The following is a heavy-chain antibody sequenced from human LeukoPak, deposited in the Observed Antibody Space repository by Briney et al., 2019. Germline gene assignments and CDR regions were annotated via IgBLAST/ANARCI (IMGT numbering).Heavy chain of an antibody. CDR2: IKQDGSEK. Sequence: GGSLRLSCAASGFTFSSYSMSWVRQAPGKGLEWVANIKQDGSEKYYVDSVKGRFTISRDNAKNSLYLQMNSLRAEDTAVYYCARDPDGAFDIWGQGTMVTVSS. J-gene: IGHJ3*02. D-gene: IGHD5-24*01. V-gene: IGHV3-7*01. CDR1: GFTFSSYS. CDR3: ARDPDGAFDI.